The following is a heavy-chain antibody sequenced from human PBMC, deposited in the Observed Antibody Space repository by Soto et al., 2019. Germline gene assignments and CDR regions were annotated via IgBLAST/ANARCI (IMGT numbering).Heavy chain of an antibody. D-gene: IGHD6-13*01. CDR3: ARGRNKWAAAGPFDY. J-gene: IGHJ4*02. CDR2: INHSGST. CDR1: GGSFSGYY. Sequence: SETLSLTCAGYGGSFSGYYWSWIRQPPGKGLEWIGEINHSGSTNYNPSLKSRVTISVDTSKNQFSLKLSSVTAADTAVYYCARGRNKWAAAGPFDYWGQGTLVTVSS. V-gene: IGHV4-34*01.